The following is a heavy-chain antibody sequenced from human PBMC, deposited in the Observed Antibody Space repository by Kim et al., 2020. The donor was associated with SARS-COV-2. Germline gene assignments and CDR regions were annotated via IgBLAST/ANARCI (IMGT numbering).Heavy chain of an antibody. J-gene: IGHJ4*02. CDR2: YTGGGT. CDR3: VSGRTY. Sequence: YTGGGTYHIESVKGRITISRDTSNNTVYLQMTNLRVEDTAVYYCVSGRTYWGQGTLVTVSS. V-gene: IGHV3-66*01.